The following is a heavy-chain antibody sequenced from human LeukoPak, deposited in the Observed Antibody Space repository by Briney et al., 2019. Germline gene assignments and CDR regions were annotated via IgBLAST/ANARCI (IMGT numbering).Heavy chain of an antibody. CDR3: ARGHVIVLMVYSSWFDP. Sequence: PSQTLSLTCTVSGGSISSGGYYRSWIRQHPGKGLEWIGYIYYSGSTYYNPSLKSRVTISVDTSKNQFSLKLSSVTAADTAVYYCARGHVIVLMVYSSWFDPWGQGTLVTVSS. CDR2: IYYSGST. V-gene: IGHV4-31*03. J-gene: IGHJ5*02. D-gene: IGHD2-8*01. CDR1: GGSISSGGYY.